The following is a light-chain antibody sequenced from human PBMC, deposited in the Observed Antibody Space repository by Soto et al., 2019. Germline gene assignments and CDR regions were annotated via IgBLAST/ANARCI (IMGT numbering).Light chain of an antibody. Sequence: QSALTQPPSVSGSPGQSVTISCTGTSSDVGTYNHVSWYQQPPGTAPKLMIYDVSNRPSGVPDRFSGSKSGNTASLTISGLQAEDEAEYYCSSYTGSSPLVVFGGGTKFTVL. CDR3: SSYTGSSPLVV. V-gene: IGLV2-18*02. J-gene: IGLJ2*01. CDR1: SSDVGTYNH. CDR2: DVS.